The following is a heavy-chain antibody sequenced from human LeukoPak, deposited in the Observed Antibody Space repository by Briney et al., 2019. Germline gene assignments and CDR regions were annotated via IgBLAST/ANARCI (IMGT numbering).Heavy chain of an antibody. Sequence: PGGSLRLSCAVSGFTFSGSAMHWVRQASGKGLDWVGRIGSRADTYATTYAASVKGRFTISRDDSKNTAYLQMNNLKTEDTAVYYCLVELTYYVDVWGKGTAVTVSS. CDR2: IGSRADTYAT. CDR3: LVELTYYVDV. J-gene: IGHJ6*03. V-gene: IGHV3-73*01. D-gene: IGHD1-26*01. CDR1: GFTFSGSA.